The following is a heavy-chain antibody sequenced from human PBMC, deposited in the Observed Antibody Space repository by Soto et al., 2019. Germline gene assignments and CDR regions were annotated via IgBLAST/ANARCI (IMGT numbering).Heavy chain of an antibody. CDR2: ISQSGNT. V-gene: IGHV4-34*01. CDR1: SGSFSGYY. CDR3: ARAPKVSGSSQTRPDF. J-gene: IGHJ4*02. D-gene: IGHD6-6*01. Sequence: ASETLSLTCSIYSGSFSGYYWSWIRQPPGKGLEWIGEISQSGNTNYSPSLRSRVSISIDTSKKQFSLNLASVSAADTAVYYCARAPKVSGSSQTRPDFWGQGTLVTVSS.